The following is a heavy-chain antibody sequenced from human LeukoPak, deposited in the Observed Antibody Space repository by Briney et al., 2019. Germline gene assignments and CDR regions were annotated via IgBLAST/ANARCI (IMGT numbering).Heavy chain of an antibody. CDR2: IYYSGST. Sequence: SETLSLTCTVSGGSMSSSSYYWGWIRQPPGKVLEWIGSIYYSGSTYYNPSLKSRVTISVDTSKNEFSLKLSSVTAADTAVYYCAPRGGGSYGWFDPWGQGTLVTVSS. J-gene: IGHJ5*02. CDR3: APRGGGSYGWFDP. V-gene: IGHV4-39*07. CDR1: GGSMSSSSYY. D-gene: IGHD1-26*01.